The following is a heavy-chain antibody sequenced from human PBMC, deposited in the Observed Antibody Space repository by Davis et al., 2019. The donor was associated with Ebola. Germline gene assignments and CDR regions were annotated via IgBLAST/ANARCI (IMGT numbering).Heavy chain of an antibody. CDR1: GYTFTGYY. V-gene: IGHV1-2*06. CDR3: ARDPTTIFGVVTLDD. D-gene: IGHD3-3*01. J-gene: IGHJ4*02. CDR2: INPNSGGT. Sequence: ASVQVSCKASGYTFTGYYMHWVRQAPGQGLEWMGRINPNSGGTNYAQKFQGRVTMTRDTSISTAYMELSRLRSDDTAVYYCARDPTTIFGVVTLDDWGQGTLVTVSS.